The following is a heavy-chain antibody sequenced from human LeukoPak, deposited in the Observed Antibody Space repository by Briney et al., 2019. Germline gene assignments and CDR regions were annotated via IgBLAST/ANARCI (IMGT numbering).Heavy chain of an antibody. D-gene: IGHD3-3*01. CDR3: ARSRYDFWSGYPKYFDY. V-gene: IGHV4-39*07. Sequence: PSETLSLTCTVSGGSISSSSYYWGWIRQPPGKGLEWIGSIYYIGSTYYNPSLKSRVTISVDTSKNQFSLKLSSVTAADTAVYYCARSRYDFWSGYPKYFDYWGQGTLVTVSS. CDR2: IYYIGST. CDR1: GGSISSSSYY. J-gene: IGHJ4*02.